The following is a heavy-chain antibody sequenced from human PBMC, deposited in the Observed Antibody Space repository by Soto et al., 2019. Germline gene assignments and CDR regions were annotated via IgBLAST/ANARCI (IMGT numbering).Heavy chain of an antibody. CDR3: ERGDSSSWYVDAFDI. CDR2: MNPNSGKT. CDR1: GYTFTSYD. Sequence: QVQLVQSGAEVKKPGASVKVSCKASGYTFTSYDINWVRQATGQGLEWMGWMNPNSGKTGYAQKFQGRVTMTRNTAISTAYRELSSLRSEDTAVYYCERGDSSSWYVDAFDIWGQGTMVTVSS. D-gene: IGHD6-13*01. V-gene: IGHV1-8*01. J-gene: IGHJ3*02.